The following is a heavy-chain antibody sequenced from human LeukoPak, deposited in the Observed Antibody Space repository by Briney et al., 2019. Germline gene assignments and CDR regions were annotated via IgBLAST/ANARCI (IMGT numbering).Heavy chain of an antibody. CDR2: IYPGDSDT. J-gene: IGHJ4*02. D-gene: IGHD1-26*01. CDR1: GYSFTSYW. Sequence: GEALKISCKGSGYSFTSYWIGWVRQMPGEGLGWVGIIYPGDSDTRYRPSFQGQVTISADKSISTAYLQWSSLKDSDTAMYYCARQPLGSHFDYWGQGTLVTVSS. V-gene: IGHV5-51*01. CDR3: ARQPLGSHFDY.